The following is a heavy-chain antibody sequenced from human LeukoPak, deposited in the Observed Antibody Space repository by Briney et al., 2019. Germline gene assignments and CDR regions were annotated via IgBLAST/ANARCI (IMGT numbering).Heavy chain of an antibody. CDR1: GFTDSNNY. Sequence: GGSLRLSCAASGFTDSNNYMIWVRQAPGKGLEWVSLLYTGGETNYADSVKGRFTISRDTSKNTVSLHMSSLRAEDTAVYYCARGFAPAYNFGVFDYWGQGTLVTVSS. D-gene: IGHD5-18*01. V-gene: IGHV3-53*01. CDR3: ARGFAPAYNFGVFDY. CDR2: LYTGGET. J-gene: IGHJ4*02.